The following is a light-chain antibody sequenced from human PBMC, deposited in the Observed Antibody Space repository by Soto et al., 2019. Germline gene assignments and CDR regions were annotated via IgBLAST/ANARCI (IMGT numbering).Light chain of an antibody. V-gene: IGKV3-20*01. Sequence: ESVLTQSPGTLSLSPGERATLSCRASQSVSSSYLAWYQQKPGQAPRLLIYGASSRATGIPDRFSGSGSGTDFTHTISRLEPEDFAVYYCQQYGSSLPWTFGQGTKV. CDR3: QQYGSSLPWT. CDR2: GAS. J-gene: IGKJ1*01. CDR1: QSVSSSY.